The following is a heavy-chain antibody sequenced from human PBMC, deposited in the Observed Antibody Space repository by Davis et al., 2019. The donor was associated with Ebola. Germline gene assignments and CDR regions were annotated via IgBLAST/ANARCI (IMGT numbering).Heavy chain of an antibody. CDR2: ISSSSSTI. D-gene: IGHD3-3*01. V-gene: IGHV3-48*02. Sequence: GGSLRLSCAASGFTFYRYEMNWVRQAPGKGLEWVSYISSSSSTIYYADSVKGRFTISRDNAKNSLYLQMNSLRDEDTAVYYCARGHYDFWSGYYHDAFDIWGQGTMVTVSS. J-gene: IGHJ3*02. CDR3: ARGHYDFWSGYYHDAFDI. CDR1: GFTFYRYE.